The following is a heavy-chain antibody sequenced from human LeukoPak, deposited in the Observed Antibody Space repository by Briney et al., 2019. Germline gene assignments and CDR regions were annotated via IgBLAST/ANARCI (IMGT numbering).Heavy chain of an antibody. CDR3: ARALTARDALGFDY. V-gene: IGHV4-61*02. D-gene: IGHD5-24*01. J-gene: IGHJ4*02. CDR1: GGSISSGSYY. Sequence: SETLSLTCTVSGGSISSGSYYWSWIRQPAGKGLEWIGRIYTSGSTNYNPSLKSRVTISVDTSKNQFSLKLSSVTAADTAVYYCARALTARDALGFDYWGQGTLVTVSS. CDR2: IYTSGST.